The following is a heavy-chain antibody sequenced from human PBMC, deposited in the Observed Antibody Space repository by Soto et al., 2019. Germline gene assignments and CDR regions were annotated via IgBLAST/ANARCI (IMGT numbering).Heavy chain of an antibody. D-gene: IGHD2-2*01. CDR1: GYTLTELS. J-gene: IGHJ4*02. Sequence: ASVKVSCTVSGYTLTELSMHWVRQAPGKGLEWMGGFDPEDGETIYAQKFQGRVTMTEDTSTDTAYMELSSLRSEDTAGYYCETYHRTALYYCAGGSCSRTAWDFWGQGTLVTVSS. V-gene: IGHV1-24*01. CDR3: ETYHRTALYYCAGGSCSRTAWDF. CDR2: FDPEDGET.